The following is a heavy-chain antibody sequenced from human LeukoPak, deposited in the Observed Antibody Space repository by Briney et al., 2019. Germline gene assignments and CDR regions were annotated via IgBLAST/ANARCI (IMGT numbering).Heavy chain of an antibody. CDR3: ARRGMGSSSSY. J-gene: IGHJ4*02. CDR2: IYYSGST. D-gene: IGHD6-6*01. Sequence: SETLSLTCTVSGCSISSSSYYWGWIRQPPGKGLEWIGSIYYSGSTYYNPSLKSRVTISVDTSKNQFSLKLSSVTAADTAVYYCARRGMGSSSSYWGQGTLVTVSS. V-gene: IGHV4-39*01. CDR1: GCSISSSSYY.